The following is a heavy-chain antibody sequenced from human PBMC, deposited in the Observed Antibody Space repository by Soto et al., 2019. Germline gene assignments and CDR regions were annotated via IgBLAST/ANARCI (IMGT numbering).Heavy chain of an antibody. J-gene: IGHJ5*02. CDR3: ARYKDGSGSYYNNWFDP. CDR2: IIPIFGTA. CDR1: GGTFSSYA. V-gene: IGHV1-69*01. D-gene: IGHD3-10*01. Sequence: QVQLVQSGAEVKQPGSSVKVSCKASGGTFSSYAISWVRQAPGQGLEWMGGIIPIFGTANYAQKFQGRVTITADEATSTAYMELSSLRSEDTAVYYCARYKDGSGSYYNNWFDPCGQGTLVTVSS.